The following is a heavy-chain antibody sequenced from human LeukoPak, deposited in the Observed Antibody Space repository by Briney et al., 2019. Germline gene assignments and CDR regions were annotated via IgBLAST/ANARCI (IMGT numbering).Heavy chain of an antibody. D-gene: IGHD3-10*01. J-gene: IGHJ5*02. V-gene: IGHV1-8*01. Sequence: WASVKVSCKASGYTFTSYDINWVRQAPGQGLEWMGWMNPNSGDTGYPQKFQGRVTMTRDTSITTAYMELSSLRSEDTAVYYCARSGFGSGISFDLWGQGTLVTVSS. CDR1: GYTFTSYD. CDR3: ARSGFGSGISFDL. CDR2: MNPNSGDT.